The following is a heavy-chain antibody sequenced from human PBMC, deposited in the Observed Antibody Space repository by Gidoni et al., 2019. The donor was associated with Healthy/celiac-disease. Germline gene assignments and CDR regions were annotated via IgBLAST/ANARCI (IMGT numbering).Heavy chain of an antibody. CDR1: GFTFSCYA. J-gene: IGHJ3*02. Sequence: QVQLVESGGGVVQPGRSLRLSCAASGFTFSCYAMHWVRQAPGKGLEWVAVISYDGSNKYYADSVKGRFTISRDNSKNTLYLQMNSLRAEDTAVYYCARVGEVVVAATGTGAFDIWGQGTMVTVSS. CDR2: ISYDGSNK. V-gene: IGHV3-30-3*01. CDR3: ARVGEVVVAATGTGAFDI. D-gene: IGHD2-15*01.